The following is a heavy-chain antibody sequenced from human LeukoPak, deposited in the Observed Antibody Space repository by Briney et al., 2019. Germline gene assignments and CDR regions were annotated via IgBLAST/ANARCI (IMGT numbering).Heavy chain of an antibody. D-gene: IGHD3-10*01. CDR1: GGSLSSGDYY. V-gene: IGHV4-30-4*01. J-gene: IGHJ5*02. Sequence: SETLSLTCTVSGGSLSSGDYYWSWIRQPPGKGLEWIGYIYYSGSTYYNPSLKSRVTISVDTSKNQFSPKLSSVTAADTAVYYCARDYYGSGSYYPNWFDPWGQGTLVTVSS. CDR3: ARDYYGSGSYYPNWFDP. CDR2: IYYSGST.